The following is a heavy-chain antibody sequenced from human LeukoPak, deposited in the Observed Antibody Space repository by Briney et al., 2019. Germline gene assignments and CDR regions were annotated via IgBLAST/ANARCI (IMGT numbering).Heavy chain of an antibody. CDR2: ISGSGGST. V-gene: IGHV3-23*01. CDR3: AWGQVRFDY. Sequence: GGSLRLSCAASGFTFSSYAMSWVRQAPGKGLEWVSAISGSGGSTYYADSAKGRFTISRDNSKNTLYLQMNSLRAEDTPVYYCAWGQVRFDYWGQGTLVTVSS. J-gene: IGHJ4*02. CDR1: GFTFSSYA. D-gene: IGHD7-27*01.